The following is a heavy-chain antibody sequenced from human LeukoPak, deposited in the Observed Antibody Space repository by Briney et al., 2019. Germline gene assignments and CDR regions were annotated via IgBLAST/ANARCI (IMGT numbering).Heavy chain of an antibody. Sequence: GGSLRLSCAASGFTFSNYWMSWVRQAPGKGLEWVSAISGSGGSTYYADSVKGRFTISRDNSKNTLYLQMNSLRAEDTAVYYCAKDRRIAVAQGAFDIWGQGTMVTVSS. D-gene: IGHD6-19*01. V-gene: IGHV3-23*01. CDR2: ISGSGGST. J-gene: IGHJ3*02. CDR3: AKDRRIAVAQGAFDI. CDR1: GFTFSNYW.